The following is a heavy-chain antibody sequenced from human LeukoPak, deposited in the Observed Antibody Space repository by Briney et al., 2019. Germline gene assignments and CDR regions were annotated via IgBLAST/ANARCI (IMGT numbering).Heavy chain of an antibody. J-gene: IGHJ4*02. CDR1: GFTFSSYW. CDR3: ARGDPLTTVTTGGGY. CDR2: TNTDGSST. D-gene: IGHD4-17*01. Sequence: GGSLRLSCAASGFTFSSYWMHWVRQAPGKGLVWVSGTNTDGSSTMYADSVKGRFTIARDNAKNTLYLQMNSLRAEDTAVYYCARGDPLTTVTTGGGYWGQGTLVTVSS. V-gene: IGHV3-74*03.